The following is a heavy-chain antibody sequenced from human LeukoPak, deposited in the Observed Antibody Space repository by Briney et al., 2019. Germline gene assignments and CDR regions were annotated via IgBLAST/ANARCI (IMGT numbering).Heavy chain of an antibody. V-gene: IGHV4-59*01. J-gene: IGHJ4*02. CDR2: IYYSGST. Sequence: PSETLSLTCTVSGGSISSYYWSWIRQPPGKGLEWIGYIYYSGSTNYNPSLKSRVTISVDTSKNQFSLKLSSVTAADTAVYYCARVGADYYDSSGYYYRPFSEPYYFDYWGQGTLVTVSS. CDR3: ARVGADYYDSSGYYYRPFSEPYYFDY. D-gene: IGHD3-22*01. CDR1: GGSISSYY.